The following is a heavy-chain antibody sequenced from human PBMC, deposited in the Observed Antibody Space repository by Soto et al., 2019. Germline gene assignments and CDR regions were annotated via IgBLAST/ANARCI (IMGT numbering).Heavy chain of an antibody. Sequence: GGSLRLSCAASGFTFSGSAMHWVRQASGKGLEWVGRIRSKANSYATAYAASAKGRYTISRDESKRTAYLQMNSLKTEDTAVYYCTRTPGCSSTSCYSVPADYGDYFYYYYMDVWGKGTTVTVSS. D-gene: IGHD2-2*01. V-gene: IGHV3-73*01. CDR2: IRSKANSYAT. CDR1: GFTFSGSA. J-gene: IGHJ6*03. CDR3: TRTPGCSSTSCYSVPADYGDYFYYYYMDV.